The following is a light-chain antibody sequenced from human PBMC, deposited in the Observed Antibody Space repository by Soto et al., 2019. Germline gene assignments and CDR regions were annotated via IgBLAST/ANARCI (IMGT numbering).Light chain of an antibody. Sequence: SYELTQPPSVSVAPGQTARITCGGNNIGSKSVHWYQQKPGQAPVLVVYDDSDRPSGIPGRFSGSNSGNTATLTISRVEAGDEADYYCQVWDSSSDHSVVFGGGTQLTVL. CDR3: QVWDSSSDHSVV. J-gene: IGLJ2*01. CDR1: NIGSKS. V-gene: IGLV3-21*02. CDR2: DDS.